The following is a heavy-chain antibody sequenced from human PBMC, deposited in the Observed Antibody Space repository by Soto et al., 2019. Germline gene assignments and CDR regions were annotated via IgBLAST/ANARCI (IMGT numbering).Heavy chain of an antibody. V-gene: IGHV1-46*01. Sequence: ASVKVSCKASGYTFTSYYMHWVRQAPGQGLEWMGIINPSGGSTSYAQKFQGRVTMTRDTSTSTVYMELSSLRSEDTAVYYCASNGYSGYAVYYYYGMDVWGQGTTVTVSS. CDR2: INPSGGST. J-gene: IGHJ6*02. CDR1: GYTFTSYY. D-gene: IGHD5-12*01. CDR3: ASNGYSGYAVYYYYGMDV.